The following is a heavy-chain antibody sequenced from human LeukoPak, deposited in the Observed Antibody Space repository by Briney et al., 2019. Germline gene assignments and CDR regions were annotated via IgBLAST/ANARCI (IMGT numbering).Heavy chain of an antibody. CDR3: ANGIFDY. J-gene: IGHJ4*02. Sequence: SGGSLRLSCAASGFTFSSYGMHWVRQAPGKGLEWVAVISYDGSNKYYADSVKGRFTISRDNSKNTLYLQMNSLRAEDTAVYYCANGIFDYWGQGTLVTVSS. CDR1: GFTFSSYG. V-gene: IGHV3-30*18. D-gene: IGHD1-26*01. CDR2: ISYDGSNK.